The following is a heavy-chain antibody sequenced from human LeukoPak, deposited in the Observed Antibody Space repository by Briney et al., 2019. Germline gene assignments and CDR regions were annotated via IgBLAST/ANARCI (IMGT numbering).Heavy chain of an antibody. V-gene: IGHV4-39*07. Sequence: SETLSLTCTVSGGSISSSSYYWGWIRQPPGKGLEWIGSIYYSGSTYYNPSLKSRVTISVDTSKNQFSLKLSSVTAADTAVYYCARDPEVGARRYYFDYWGQGTLVTVSS. CDR1: GGSISSSSYY. J-gene: IGHJ4*02. CDR2: IYYSGST. CDR3: ARDPEVGARRYYFDY. D-gene: IGHD1-26*01.